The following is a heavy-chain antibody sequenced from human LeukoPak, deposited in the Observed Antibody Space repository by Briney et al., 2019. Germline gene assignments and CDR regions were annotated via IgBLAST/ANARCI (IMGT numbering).Heavy chain of an antibody. CDR2: INSNSGGT. CDR1: GYTFTGYY. CDR3: ARVRRPEYSSSSYYYYMDV. D-gene: IGHD6-6*01. V-gene: IGHV1-2*02. Sequence: ASVKVSCKASGYTFTGYYMHWARQAPGQGLEWMGWINSNSGGTNYAQKFQGRVTMTRDTSTTTAYMELNRLRSDDTAVYYCARVRRPEYSSSSYYYYMDVWGKGTTVTVSS. J-gene: IGHJ6*03.